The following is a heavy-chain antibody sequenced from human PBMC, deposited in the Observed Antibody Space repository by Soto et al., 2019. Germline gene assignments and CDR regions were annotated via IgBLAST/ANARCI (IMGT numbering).Heavy chain of an antibody. V-gene: IGHV1-69*13. Sequence: SVKVSCKASGGTFSSYAISWVRRAPGQGLEWMGGIIPIFGTANYAQKFQGRVTITADESTSTAYMELSSLRSEDTAVYYCARPSAVVRGVITRRYYYYGMDVWGQGTTVTVSS. CDR3: ARPSAVVRGVITRRYYYYGMDV. CDR1: GGTFSSYA. CDR2: IIPIFGTA. J-gene: IGHJ6*02. D-gene: IGHD3-10*01.